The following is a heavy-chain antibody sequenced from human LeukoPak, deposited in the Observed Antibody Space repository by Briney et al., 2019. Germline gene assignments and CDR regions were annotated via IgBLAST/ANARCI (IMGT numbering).Heavy chain of an antibody. CDR1: GFTFSSYG. J-gene: IGHJ4*02. CDR2: ISYDGSNK. V-gene: IGHV3-30*18. Sequence: GGSLRLSCAASGFTFSSYGMHWVRQAPGKGLEWVAVISYDGSNKYYADFVKGRFTISRDNSKNTLYLQMNSLRAEDTAVYYCAKDRDSGSYRGTFGYWGQGTLVTVSS. D-gene: IGHD1-26*01. CDR3: AKDRDSGSYRGTFGY.